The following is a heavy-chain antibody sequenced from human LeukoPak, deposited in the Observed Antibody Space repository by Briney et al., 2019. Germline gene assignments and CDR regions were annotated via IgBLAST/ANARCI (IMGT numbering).Heavy chain of an antibody. D-gene: IGHD3-22*01. CDR3: ARSYYYDPANWFDP. V-gene: IGHV4-59*08. CDR2: IYYSGST. CDR1: GGSISSHY. Sequence: SETLSLTCTVSGGSISSHYWSWIRQPPGKGLEWIGYIYYSGSTNYNPSLKSRVTISVDTSKNQFSLKLSSVTAADTAVYYCARSYYYDPANWFDPWGQGTLVTVSS. J-gene: IGHJ5*02.